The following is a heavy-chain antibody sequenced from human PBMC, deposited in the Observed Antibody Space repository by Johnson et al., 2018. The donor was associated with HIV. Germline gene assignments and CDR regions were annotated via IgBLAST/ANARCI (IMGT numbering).Heavy chain of an antibody. CDR2: ISYDGSNK. J-gene: IGHJ3*02. CDR1: GFTFSSYA. Sequence: QVLLVESGGGVVQPGRSLRLSCAASGFTFSSYAMHWVRQAPGKGLEWVAVISYDGSNKYYADSVKGRFTISRDNSKNTLYLQMNSLRAEDTAVYYCASDSSGYDERGDKDAFDIWGQGTMVTVSS. CDR3: ASDSSGYDERGDKDAFDI. V-gene: IGHV3-30*04. D-gene: IGHD3-22*01.